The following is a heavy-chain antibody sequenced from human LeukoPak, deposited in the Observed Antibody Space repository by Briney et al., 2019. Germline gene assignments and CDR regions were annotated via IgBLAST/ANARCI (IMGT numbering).Heavy chain of an antibody. CDR3: ARGGGRMTTVTTTFDY. J-gene: IGHJ4*02. CDR2: INHSGST. Sequence: SETLSLTCAVYGGSFSGYYWSWIRQPPGKGLEWIGEINHSGSTNYNPSLKSRVTISVDTSKNQFSLKLSSVTAADTAVYYCARGGGRMTTVTTTFDYWGQGTLVTVSS. V-gene: IGHV4-34*01. CDR1: GGSFSGYY. D-gene: IGHD4-17*01.